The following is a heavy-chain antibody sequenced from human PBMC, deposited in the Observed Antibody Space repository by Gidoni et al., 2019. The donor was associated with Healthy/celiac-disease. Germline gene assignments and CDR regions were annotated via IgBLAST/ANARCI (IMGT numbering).Heavy chain of an antibody. V-gene: IGHV4-39*01. CDR3: ARIELFGDYVNYYYGMDV. CDR2: IYYIGST. J-gene: IGHJ6*01. D-gene: IGHD4-17*01. CDR1: GGSIRSSRYY. Sequence: QLQLQESGPGLVKPSETLSLTCNVSGGSIRSSRYYWGWIRQPPGKGLEWNGSIYYIGSTYSNPSLKGRVTISVDTAKNQFSLKLSSVTAADTAVYYCARIELFGDYVNYYYGMDVWGQGTTVTVSS.